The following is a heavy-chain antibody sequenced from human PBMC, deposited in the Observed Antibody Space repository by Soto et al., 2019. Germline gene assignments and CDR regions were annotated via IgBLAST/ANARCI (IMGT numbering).Heavy chain of an antibody. CDR2: INQDGSDK. J-gene: IGHJ5*02. V-gene: IGHV3-7*01. CDR1: GLNFSNHW. CDR3: ARSCRHTLDP. Sequence: VQLVESGGGLVQPGGSLRLSCTASGLNFSNHWMTWVRQVSGKGLEWVANINQDGSDKYYAESVKGRFTISRDNVKNLLSLQMNRLRVEDTAVYYCARSCRHTLDPWGQGALVTVSS. D-gene: IGHD3-10*01.